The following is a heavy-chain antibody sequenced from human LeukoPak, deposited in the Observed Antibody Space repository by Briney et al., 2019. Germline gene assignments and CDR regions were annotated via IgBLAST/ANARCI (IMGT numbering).Heavy chain of an antibody. CDR2: INPSGGST. V-gene: IGHV1-46*01. Sequence: ASVKVSCKASGYTFTSYDINWVRQATGQGLEWMGIINPSGGSTSYAQKFQGRVTMTRDTSTSTVYMELSSLRSEDTAVYYCARVRLRFLEWPQMDVWGQGTTVTVSS. CDR3: ARVRLRFLEWPQMDV. CDR1: GYTFTSYD. D-gene: IGHD3-3*01. J-gene: IGHJ6*02.